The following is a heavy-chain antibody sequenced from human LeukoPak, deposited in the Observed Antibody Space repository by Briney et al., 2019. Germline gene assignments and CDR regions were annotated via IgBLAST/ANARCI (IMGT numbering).Heavy chain of an antibody. D-gene: IGHD6-13*01. Sequence: GGSLRLSCAASGFTSSNYAMSWVRQAPGKGLEYVSTVLTTRDTYYADSVKGRFTTSRDNSKNTLYLQMNSLRAEDTAVYYCTKRIAPPGEKAFDIWGQGTLVTVSS. CDR3: TKRIAPPGEKAFDI. J-gene: IGHJ3*02. CDR1: GFTSSNYA. V-gene: IGHV3-23*01. CDR2: VLTTRDT.